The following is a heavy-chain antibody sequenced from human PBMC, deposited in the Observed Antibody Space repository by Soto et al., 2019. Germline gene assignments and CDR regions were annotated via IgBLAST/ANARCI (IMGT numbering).Heavy chain of an antibody. CDR3: ARSTTVTTYDFDY. CDR1: GGSISSGDYY. CDR2: IYYSGST. Sequence: QVQLQESGPGLVKPSQTLSLTCTVSGGSISSGDYYWSWIRQPPGKGLEWIGYIYYSGSTYYNPSIKSRVTISVDTSKNQFSLKLSSVTAADTAVYYCARSTTVTTYDFDYWGQGTLVTVSS. D-gene: IGHD4-17*01. J-gene: IGHJ4*02. V-gene: IGHV4-30-4*01.